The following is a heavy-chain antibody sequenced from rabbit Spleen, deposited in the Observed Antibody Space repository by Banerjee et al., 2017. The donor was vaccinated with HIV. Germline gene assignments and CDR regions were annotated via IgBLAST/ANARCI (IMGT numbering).Heavy chain of an antibody. J-gene: IGHJ4*01. CDR1: GVSLNDKDV. Sequence: QEQLVESGGGLVKPEGSLRLTCKASGVSLNDKDVMCWVRQAPGKGLEWISCIAGSTSAFTYSATWATGRFTISKTSSTTVTLQLNSLTGADTATYFCARGGGVGYSWWYFHLWGQGTLVTVS. D-gene: IGHD1-1*01. V-gene: IGHV1S45*01. CDR2: IAGSTSAFT. CDR3: ARGGGVGYSWWYFHL.